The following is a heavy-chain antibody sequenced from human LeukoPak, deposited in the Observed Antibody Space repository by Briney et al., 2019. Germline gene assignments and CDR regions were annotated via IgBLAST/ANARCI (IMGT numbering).Heavy chain of an antibody. J-gene: IGHJ4*02. CDR1: GYTFTSYY. V-gene: IGHV1-46*01. D-gene: IGHD1-26*01. Sequence: ASVKVSCKASGYTFTSYYMHWVRQAPGQGLEWVAIINPNPSGGSTSYAQKFQGRVTMTRDTSISTAYMELSRLRSDDTAVYYCARVSGSYYAYYFDYWGQGTLVTVSS. CDR3: ARVSGSYYAYYFDY. CDR2: INPNPSGGST.